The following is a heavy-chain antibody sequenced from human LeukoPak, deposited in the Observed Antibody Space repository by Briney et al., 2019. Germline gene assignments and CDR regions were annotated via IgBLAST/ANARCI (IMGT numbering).Heavy chain of an antibody. D-gene: IGHD4-17*01. Sequence: PGGSLRLSCAASGFTFSSYAMHWVRQAPGKGLERVSAISGSGGSTYYADSVKGRFTISRDNSKNTLYLQMNSLRAEDTAVYYCAKDRLSVATTAYYWGQGTLVTVSS. J-gene: IGHJ4*02. CDR3: AKDRLSVATTAYY. V-gene: IGHV3-23*01. CDR1: GFTFSSYA. CDR2: ISGSGGST.